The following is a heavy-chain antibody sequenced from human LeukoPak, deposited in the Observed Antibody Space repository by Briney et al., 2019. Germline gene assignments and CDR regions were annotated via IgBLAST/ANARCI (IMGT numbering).Heavy chain of an antibody. D-gene: IGHD3-9*01. Sequence: GGSLRLSCAASGFTVSDNYMSWVRQAPGKGLEWVSIIYTAGSTYYADSVKGRFTTSRDNSKNTLYLQMSSLRAEDTAVYYCATDYDVLTGYYSDVGYWGQGTLVTVSS. V-gene: IGHV3-66*01. CDR1: GFTVSDNY. CDR3: ATDYDVLTGYYSDVGY. J-gene: IGHJ4*02. CDR2: IYTAGST.